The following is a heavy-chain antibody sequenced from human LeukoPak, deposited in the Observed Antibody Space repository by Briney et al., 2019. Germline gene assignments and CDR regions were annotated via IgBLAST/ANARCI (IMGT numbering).Heavy chain of an antibody. Sequence: SQTLSLTCAISGDSVSSNSAAWNWIRQSPSRGLEWLGRTYYRSKWYNDYAVSVKSRITINPDTSKNQFSLQLNSVTPEDTAVYYCARDEYCSGGSCSDEAGQYWGQGTLVTVSS. J-gene: IGHJ4*02. CDR2: TYYRSKWYN. D-gene: IGHD2-15*01. V-gene: IGHV6-1*01. CDR3: ARDEYCSGGSCSDEAGQY. CDR1: GDSVSSNSAA.